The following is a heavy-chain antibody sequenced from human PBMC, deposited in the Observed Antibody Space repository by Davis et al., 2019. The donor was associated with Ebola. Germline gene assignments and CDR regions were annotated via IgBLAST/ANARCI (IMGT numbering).Heavy chain of an antibody. CDR2: ISYDGSNK. CDR3: ASLGSYYYDSSGYFRDFDY. D-gene: IGHD3-22*01. V-gene: IGHV3-30*03. CDR1: GFTFSSYG. Sequence: GGSLRLSCAASGFTFSSYGMHWVRQAPGKGLEWVVVISYDGSNKYYADSVKGRFTISRDNSKNTLYLQMNSLRAEDTAVYYCASLGSYYYDSSGYFRDFDYWGQGTLVTVSS. J-gene: IGHJ4*02.